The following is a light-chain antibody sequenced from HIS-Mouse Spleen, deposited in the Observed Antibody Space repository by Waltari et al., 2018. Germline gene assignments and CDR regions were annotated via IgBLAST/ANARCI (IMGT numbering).Light chain of an antibody. CDR3: QQFNSYPLT. J-gene: IGKJ4*01. CDR1: QGISSA. CDR2: DAS. Sequence: AIQLNQSQSSLSASVGSRVNITCRASQGISSALAWYQQKPGKAPKLLIYDASSLESGVPSRFSGSGSGTDFTLTISSLQPEDFATYYCQQFNSYPLTFGGGTKVEIK. V-gene: IGKV1-13*02.